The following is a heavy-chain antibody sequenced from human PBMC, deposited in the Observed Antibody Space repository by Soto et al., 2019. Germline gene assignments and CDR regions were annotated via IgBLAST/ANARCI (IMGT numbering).Heavy chain of an antibody. CDR1: GGSVSSGNYY. CDR2: IYYSGST. V-gene: IGHV4-61*01. J-gene: IGHJ6*02. Sequence: PSETLSLTCTVSGGSVSSGNYYWSWIQQPPGKGLEWIGYIYYSGSTNYNPSLKSRVTISVDTSKNQFSLKLSSVTAADTAVYYCARFRSSGWYEDYYGMDVWGQGTTVTVSS. D-gene: IGHD6-19*01. CDR3: ARFRSSGWYEDYYGMDV.